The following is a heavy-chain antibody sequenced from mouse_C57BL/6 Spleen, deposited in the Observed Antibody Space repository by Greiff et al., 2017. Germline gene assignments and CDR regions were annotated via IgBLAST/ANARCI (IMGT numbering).Heavy chain of an antibody. CDR1: GYTFTSYW. Sequence: QVQLQQPGAELVKPGASVKLSCKASGYTFTSYWMHWVKQRPGQGLEWIGMIHPNSGSTNYNEKFKSKATLTVDKSSSTAYMQLSSLTSADSAVYYCARTLYYYGSSYAMDFWGKGTSVTVSS. CDR2: IHPNSGST. CDR3: ARTLYYYGSSYAMDF. V-gene: IGHV1-64*01. D-gene: IGHD1-1*01. J-gene: IGHJ4*01.